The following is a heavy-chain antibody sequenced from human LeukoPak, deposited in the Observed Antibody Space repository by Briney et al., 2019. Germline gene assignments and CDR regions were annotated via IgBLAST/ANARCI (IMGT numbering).Heavy chain of an antibody. CDR3: AREGDFGYYAFDY. Sequence: ASVKVSCKASGYTFTSYYMHWVRQAPGQGLEWMGWINPNSGGTNYAQKFQGRVTLTRDTSISTAYMELSRLRSDDMAVYYCAREGDFGYYAFDYWGQGTLVTVSS. CDR2: INPNSGGT. J-gene: IGHJ4*02. V-gene: IGHV1-2*02. CDR1: GYTFTSYY. D-gene: IGHD4-17*01.